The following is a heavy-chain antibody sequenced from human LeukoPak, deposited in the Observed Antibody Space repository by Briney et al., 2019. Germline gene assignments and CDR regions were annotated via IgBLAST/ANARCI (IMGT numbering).Heavy chain of an antibody. Sequence: ASVKVSCKASGYTFTSYYIHWVRQAPGQGLDWMGIINTRGGSISYAQKFQGRVTMTRDTSTSTVYMELSSLRSEDTAVYYCARDAPDDSSGYYFDYWGQGTLVTVSS. V-gene: IGHV1-46*01. CDR2: INTRGGSI. CDR3: ARDAPDDSSGYYFDY. J-gene: IGHJ4*02. CDR1: GYTFTSYY. D-gene: IGHD3-22*01.